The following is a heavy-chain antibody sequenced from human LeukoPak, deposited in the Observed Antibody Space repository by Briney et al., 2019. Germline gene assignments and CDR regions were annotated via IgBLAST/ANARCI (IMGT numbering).Heavy chain of an antibody. J-gene: IGHJ6*02. CDR3: AGDPGVVAGRGYYYGMDV. D-gene: IGHD2-2*01. CDR2: ISAYNGNT. CDR1: GYTFTSYG. V-gene: IGHV1-18*01. Sequence: GASVKVSCKASGYTFTSYGISWVRQAPGQGLEWMGWISAYNGNTNYAQKLQGRVTMTTDTSTSTAYMELRSLRSDDTAVYYCAGDPGVVAGRGYYYGMDVWGQGTTVTVSS.